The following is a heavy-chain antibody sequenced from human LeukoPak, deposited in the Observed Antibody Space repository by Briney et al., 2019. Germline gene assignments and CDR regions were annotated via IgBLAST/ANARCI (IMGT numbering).Heavy chain of an antibody. Sequence: GGSLRLSCAASGFTFSSYAMSWVRQAPGKGLEWVSAISGSGGSTYYADSVKGRFTISRDNSKNTLFLQMNSLRAEDTAVYYCARPPGYCSGGSCFPSDHWGQGTLVTVSS. CDR3: ARPPGYCSGGSCFPSDH. CDR1: GFTFSSYA. V-gene: IGHV3-23*01. D-gene: IGHD2-15*01. CDR2: ISGSGGST. J-gene: IGHJ4*02.